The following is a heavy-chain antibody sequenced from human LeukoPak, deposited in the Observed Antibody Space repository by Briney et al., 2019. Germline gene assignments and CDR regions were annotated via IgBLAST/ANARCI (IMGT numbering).Heavy chain of an antibody. D-gene: IGHD1-26*01. CDR1: GGSFSGYY. Sequence: SETLSLTCAVYGGSFSGYYWGWIRQPPGKGLEWIGEINHSGSTNYNPSLKSRVTISVDTSKNQFSLKLSSVTAADTAVYYCASSPDSYSGSYYRYWYFDLWGRGTLVTVSS. J-gene: IGHJ2*01. CDR3: ASSPDSYSGSYYRYWYFDL. CDR2: INHSGST. V-gene: IGHV4-34*01.